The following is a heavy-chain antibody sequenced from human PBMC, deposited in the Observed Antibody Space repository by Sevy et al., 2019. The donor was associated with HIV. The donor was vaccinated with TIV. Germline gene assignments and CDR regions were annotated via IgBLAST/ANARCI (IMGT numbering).Heavy chain of an antibody. D-gene: IGHD4-17*01. J-gene: IGHJ5*02. CDR2: IYHSGST. CDR3: ARDYGGNSGWFDP. Sequence: SETVSLTCAVSGGSISSGGYSWSWIRQPPGKGLEWIGYIYHSGSTYYNPSLKSRVTISVDRSKNQFSLKLSSVTAADTAVYYCARDYGGNSGWFDPWGQGTLVTVSS. V-gene: IGHV4-30-2*01. CDR1: GGSISSGGYS.